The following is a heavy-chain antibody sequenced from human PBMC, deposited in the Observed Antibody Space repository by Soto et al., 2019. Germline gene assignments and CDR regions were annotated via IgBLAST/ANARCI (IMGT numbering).Heavy chain of an antibody. V-gene: IGHV4-31*03. Sequence: PSETLSLTCTVSGGSITTGGYYWSWIRQLPGKRLEWIGHRYYSESTYYNPSLKSRVSISLDTSKNQFSLKLSFVTAADTAMYYCARTKCSGGSCYSWSLDYWVQGTPVTVSS. J-gene: IGHJ4*02. CDR3: ARTKCSGGSCYSWSLDY. CDR1: GGSITTGGYY. D-gene: IGHD2-15*01. CDR2: RYYSEST.